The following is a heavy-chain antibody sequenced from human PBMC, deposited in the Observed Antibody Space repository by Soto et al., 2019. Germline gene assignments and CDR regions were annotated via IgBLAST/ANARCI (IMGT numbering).Heavy chain of an antibody. D-gene: IGHD3-3*01. CDR1: GYTFKEYF. Sequence: HLVQSGAEVKQPGASVKVSCKASGYTFKEYFLHWVRQAPGQGLELMGWINPNNGGTDYAQKFQGRVTMTRDTSISTAYMEVSGLRSGDTAVYYCARDPSPDFWSGYYDYWGQGTLITVSS. J-gene: IGHJ4*02. CDR3: ARDPSPDFWSGYYDY. V-gene: IGHV1-2*02. CDR2: INPNNGGT.